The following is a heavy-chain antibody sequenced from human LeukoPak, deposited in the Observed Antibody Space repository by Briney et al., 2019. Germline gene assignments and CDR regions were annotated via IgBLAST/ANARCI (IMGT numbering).Heavy chain of an antibody. CDR2: ISAYNGNT. CDR1: GYTFTSYG. CDR3: ARASVVHQIVGATRHGMDV. Sequence: GASVKVSCKASGYTFTSYGISWVRQAPGQGLEWMGWISAYNGNTNYAQKLQGRVTMTTDTSTSTAYMELRSLRSDDTAVYYCARASVVHQIVGATRHGMDVWGQGTTVTVSS. J-gene: IGHJ6*02. D-gene: IGHD1-26*01. V-gene: IGHV1-18*01.